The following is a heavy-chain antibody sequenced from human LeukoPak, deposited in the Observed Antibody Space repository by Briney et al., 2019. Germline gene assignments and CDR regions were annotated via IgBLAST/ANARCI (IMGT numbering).Heavy chain of an antibody. D-gene: IGHD3-16*01. CDR3: ARHSSARGRGYYMDV. CDR2: MNPNSGNT. V-gene: IGHV1-8*03. J-gene: IGHJ6*03. CDR1: GYTFTSYD. Sequence: ASVKVSCKASGYTFTSYDINWVRQATGQGLEWMGWMNPNSGNTGYAQKFQGRVTITRNTSISTAYMELSSLRSEDTAVYYCARHSSARGRGYYMDVWGKGTTVTVSS.